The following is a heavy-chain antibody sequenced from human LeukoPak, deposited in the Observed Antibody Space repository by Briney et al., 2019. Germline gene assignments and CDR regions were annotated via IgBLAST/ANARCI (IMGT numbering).Heavy chain of an antibody. Sequence: GASVKVSCKASGYTFTSYDINWVRQATGQGLEWMGWMNPNSGNIGYAQKLQGRVTMTTDTSTSTAYMELRSLRSDDTAVYYCARGHNWNEDYWGQGTLVTVSS. CDR3: ARGHNWNEDY. CDR2: MNPNSGNI. V-gene: IGHV1-8*01. J-gene: IGHJ4*02. D-gene: IGHD1-1*01. CDR1: GYTFTSYD.